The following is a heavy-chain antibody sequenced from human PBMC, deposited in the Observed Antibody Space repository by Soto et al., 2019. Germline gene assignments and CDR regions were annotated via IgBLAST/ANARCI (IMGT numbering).Heavy chain of an antibody. D-gene: IGHD2-2*02. CDR3: ARVAYTYGWIYDY. CDR1: GFTFSSYG. Sequence: GGSLRLSCAASGFTFSSYGMHWVRQAPGKGLEWVAVIWYDGSNKYYADSVRGRFTVSRDNAKNSVYLQMNSLRAEDTAVYFCARVAYTYGWIYDYWGQGSLVTVSS. CDR2: IWYDGSNK. V-gene: IGHV3-33*01. J-gene: IGHJ4*01.